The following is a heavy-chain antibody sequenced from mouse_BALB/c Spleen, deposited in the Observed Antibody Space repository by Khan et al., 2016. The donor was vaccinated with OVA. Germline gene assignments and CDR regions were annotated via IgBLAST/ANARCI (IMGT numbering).Heavy chain of an antibody. CDR2: INPSTDYT. V-gene: IGHV1-7*01. CDR1: GYTFTSYW. Sequence: QVQLKQSGAELAKPGASVKMSCKASGYTFTSYWMHWVKQRPGQGLEWIGYINPSTDYTEYNQKFKDKATLTAYTSSSTAYMQLTSLTSEDSAVYYCTNHGSSSAWFTYWGQGTLVTVSA. CDR3: TNHGSSSAWFTY. D-gene: IGHD1-1*01. J-gene: IGHJ3*01.